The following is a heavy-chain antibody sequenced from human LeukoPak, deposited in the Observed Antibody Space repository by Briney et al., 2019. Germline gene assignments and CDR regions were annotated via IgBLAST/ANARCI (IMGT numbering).Heavy chain of an antibody. Sequence: SSETLSLTCTVSGGSISSYYWSWIRQPPGKGLEWIGYIYYSGSTNYNPSLKSRVTISVDTSKNQFSLKLSSVTAADTAVYYCASAYSSGWSRYYFDYWGQGTLVTVSS. J-gene: IGHJ4*02. CDR1: GGSISSYY. D-gene: IGHD6-19*01. CDR2: IYYSGST. CDR3: ASAYSSGWSRYYFDY. V-gene: IGHV4-59*01.